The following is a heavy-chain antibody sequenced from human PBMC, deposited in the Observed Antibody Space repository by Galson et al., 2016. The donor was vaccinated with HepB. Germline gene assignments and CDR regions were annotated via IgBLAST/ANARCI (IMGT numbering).Heavy chain of an antibody. CDR1: GFAFSAFG. J-gene: IGHJ4*02. V-gene: IGHV3-33*01. CDR2: IWHDGWTK. Sequence: SLRLSCAASGFAFSAFGMHWVRQAPGKGLEWVADIWHDGWTKHYADSMKGRFTISRDNSLHTLYLHVSTLRVEDTAVYYCARSSPVGATHAGLDYWGQGTLVTV. D-gene: IGHD1-26*01. CDR3: ARSSPVGATHAGLDY.